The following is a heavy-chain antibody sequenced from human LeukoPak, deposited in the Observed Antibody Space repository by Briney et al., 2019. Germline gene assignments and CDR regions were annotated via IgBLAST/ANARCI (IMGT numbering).Heavy chain of an antibody. Sequence: GGSLRLSCAASGFTFSSYAMHWVRQPPGKGLEGVTVISYDGSNKYYADSVKGRFTISRDNSKNTLYLQMNSLRAEDTAVYYCAKDGVPSRWFGRNYFDYWGQGTLVTVSS. CDR3: AKDGVPSRWFGRNYFDY. J-gene: IGHJ4*02. CDR1: GFTFSSYA. V-gene: IGHV3-30*04. D-gene: IGHD3-10*01. CDR2: ISYDGSNK.